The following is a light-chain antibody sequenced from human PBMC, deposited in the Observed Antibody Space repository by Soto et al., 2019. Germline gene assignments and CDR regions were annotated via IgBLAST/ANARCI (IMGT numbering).Light chain of an antibody. CDR2: EVS. V-gene: IGLV2-14*01. Sequence: QSALTQPASVSGSPGQSITISCTGTSSDVGGYNYVSWYQQHPGKAPKLMIYEVSNRPSGVSNHFSGSKSGNTASLTISGLQAEDEADYYCSSYTSSSTHVVFGGGTKVPVL. CDR1: SSDVGGYNY. J-gene: IGLJ2*01. CDR3: SSYTSSSTHVV.